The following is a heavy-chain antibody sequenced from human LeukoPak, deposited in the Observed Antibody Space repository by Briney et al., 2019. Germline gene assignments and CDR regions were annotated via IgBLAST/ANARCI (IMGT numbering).Heavy chain of an antibody. CDR2: VDPEDGET. Sequence: ASVKVTCKVSGYTFTDYYMHWVQQAPGKGLEWMGLVDPEDGETIYAEKFQGRVTITADTSTDTAYMELSSLRSEDTAVYYCAGTSGDAFDIWGQGTKVTVSS. J-gene: IGHJ3*02. V-gene: IGHV1-69-2*01. D-gene: IGHD2-2*01. CDR1: GYTFTDYY. CDR3: AGTSGDAFDI.